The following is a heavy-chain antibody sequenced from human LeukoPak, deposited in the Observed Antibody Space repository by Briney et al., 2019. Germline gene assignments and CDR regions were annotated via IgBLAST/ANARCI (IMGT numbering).Heavy chain of an antibody. V-gene: IGHV4-59*01. CDR1: GGSISPYY. J-gene: IGHJ4*02. D-gene: IGHD1-26*01. CDR3: ARGNELTY. Sequence: SETLSLTCTVSGGSISPYYWSRIRQPPGKGLEWIGYIYYSGSTNYNPSLKSRVTISVDTSKNQFSLKLSSVTAADTAVYYCARGNELTYWGQGTLVTVSS. CDR2: IYYSGST.